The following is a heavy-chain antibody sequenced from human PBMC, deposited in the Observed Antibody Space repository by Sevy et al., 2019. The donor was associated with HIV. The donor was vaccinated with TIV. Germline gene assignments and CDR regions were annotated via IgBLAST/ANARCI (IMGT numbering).Heavy chain of an antibody. CDR1: GFTFDDYT. CDR3: AKDPVAAAGPGYFDY. D-gene: IGHD6-13*01. V-gene: IGHV3-43*01. CDR2: ISWDGGST. Sequence: GGSLRLSCAASGFTFDDYTMHWVRQAPGMGLEWVSLISWDGGSTYYADSVKGRFTISRDNSKNSLYLQMNSLRTEDTALYYCAKDPVAAAGPGYFDYWGQRTLVTVSS. J-gene: IGHJ4*02.